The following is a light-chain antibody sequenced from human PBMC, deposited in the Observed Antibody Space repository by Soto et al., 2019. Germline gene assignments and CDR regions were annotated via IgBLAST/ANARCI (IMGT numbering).Light chain of an antibody. J-gene: IGKJ3*01. Sequence: DIQMTQSPSSLSASVGDRVTITCRASQSISSYLNWYQQKPGKAPKLLIYAASSLQSGVPSRFSGSGSGTDFTLTISSLRPEDFATYYCQQSYSTPRGFTFGPGTKVDIK. CDR2: AAS. CDR1: QSISSY. V-gene: IGKV1-39*01. CDR3: QQSYSTPRGFT.